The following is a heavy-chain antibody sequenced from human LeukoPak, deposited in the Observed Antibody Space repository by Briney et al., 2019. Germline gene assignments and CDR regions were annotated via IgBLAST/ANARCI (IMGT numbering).Heavy chain of an antibody. Sequence: SETLSLTCTVSGGSIGSYYWSWIRQPPGKGLEWIGYIYYSGSTDYNPSLKSRVTISVDTSKNQFSLKLSSVTAADTAVYYCARESTTGNFDYWGQGTLVTVSS. CDR3: ARESTTGNFDY. CDR2: IYYSGST. D-gene: IGHD1-1*01. V-gene: IGHV4-59*01. CDR1: GGSIGSYY. J-gene: IGHJ4*02.